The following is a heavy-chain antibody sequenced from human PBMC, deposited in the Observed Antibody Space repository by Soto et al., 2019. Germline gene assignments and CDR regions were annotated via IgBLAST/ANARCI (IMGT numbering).Heavy chain of an antibody. CDR2: IDPSDSYT. V-gene: IGHV5-10-1*01. Sequence: GESLKISCKGSGYSFTSYWISWVRQMPGKGLEWMGRIDPSDSYTNYSPSFQGHVTISADKSISTAYLQWSSLRASDTAMYYCARNYYDSSGYPGIWGQGTMVTVSS. CDR1: GYSFTSYW. CDR3: ARNYYDSSGYPGI. D-gene: IGHD3-22*01. J-gene: IGHJ3*02.